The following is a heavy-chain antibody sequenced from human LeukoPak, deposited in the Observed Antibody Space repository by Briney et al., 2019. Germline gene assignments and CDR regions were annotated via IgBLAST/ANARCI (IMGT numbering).Heavy chain of an antibody. Sequence: SEALSLTCTVSGGSISSYYWSWIRQPPGKGLEWIGYIYYSGSTNYSPSLKSRVTISVDTSKNQFSLKLSSVTAADTAVYYCARMVGYSYGLGYWGQGTLVTVSS. CDR3: ARMVGYSYGLGY. D-gene: IGHD5-18*01. J-gene: IGHJ4*02. CDR2: IYYSGST. V-gene: IGHV4-59*12. CDR1: GGSISSYY.